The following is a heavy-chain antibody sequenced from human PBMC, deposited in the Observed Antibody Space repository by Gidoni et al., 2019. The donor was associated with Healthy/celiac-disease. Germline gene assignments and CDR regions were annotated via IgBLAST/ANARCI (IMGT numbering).Heavy chain of an antibody. CDR1: GFTFRSYA. D-gene: IGHD3-10*01. CDR2: ISGSGGST. V-gene: IGHV3-23*01. J-gene: IGHJ6*02. CDR3: AKDSRYRGGDDYYYGMDV. Sequence: EVQLLESVGGLVQPGGSLRLSCAASGFTFRSYAMSWVRQAPGKGLAWVSAISGSGGSTYYADSVKGRFTISRDNSKNTLYLQMNSLRAEDTAVYYCAKDSRYRGGDDYYYGMDVWGQGTTVTVSS.